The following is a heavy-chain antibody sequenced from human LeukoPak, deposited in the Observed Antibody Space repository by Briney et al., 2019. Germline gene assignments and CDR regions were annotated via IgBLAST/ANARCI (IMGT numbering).Heavy chain of an antibody. V-gene: IGHV1-2*02. CDR1: GYTFTGYY. D-gene: IGHD2-2*01. CDR3: ARGAGYCSSTSCYATIFYYYYYMDV. J-gene: IGHJ6*03. CDR2: INPNSGGT. Sequence: GASVKVSCKASGYTFTGYYMHWVRQAPGQGLEWMGWINPNSGGTNYAQKFQGRVTMTRDTSISTAYMELSRLRSDDTAVYYCARGAGYCSSTSCYATIFYYYYYMDVWGKGTTVTISS.